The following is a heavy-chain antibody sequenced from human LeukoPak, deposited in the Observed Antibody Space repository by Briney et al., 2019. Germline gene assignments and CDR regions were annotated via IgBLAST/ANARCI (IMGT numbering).Heavy chain of an antibody. CDR3: ARGAYYFDY. CDR1: GFTFSSYG. Sequence: GGSLRLSCAASGFTFSSYGMHWVRQAPGKGLEWVAIIWYDGSNKYCADSVKGRFTISRDNSRNTLYLQMNSLRAEDTAVYYCARGAYYFDYWGQGVLVTVSS. V-gene: IGHV3-33*01. CDR2: IWYDGSNK. J-gene: IGHJ4*02.